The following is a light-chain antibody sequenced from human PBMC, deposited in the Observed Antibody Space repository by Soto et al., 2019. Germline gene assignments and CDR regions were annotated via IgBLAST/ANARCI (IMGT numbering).Light chain of an antibody. CDR2: ANT. V-gene: IGLV1-40*01. Sequence: QPVLTQPPSVSGAPGQRVTISCTGSSSNIGPTYDVHWYQQLPGTAPKLLIYANTNRPLGVPDRFSGSKSGTSASLAITGLQAEDEADYFCQSYDSSLSGYVFGTGTQLTVL. J-gene: IGLJ1*01. CDR1: SSNIGPTYD. CDR3: QSYDSSLSGYV.